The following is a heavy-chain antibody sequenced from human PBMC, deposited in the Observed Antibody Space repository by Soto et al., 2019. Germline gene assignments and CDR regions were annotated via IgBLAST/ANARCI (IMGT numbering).Heavy chain of an antibody. Sequence: ASVKVSCKASGYTFTGYYMHWVRQAPGQGLEWMGWINPNSGGTNYAQKFQGRVTMTRDTSISTAYMELSRLRSDDTAVYYCATTPGGSYLYYFDYWGQGTLVTVSS. CDR1: GYTFTGYY. J-gene: IGHJ4*02. CDR2: INPNSGGT. CDR3: ATTPGGSYLYYFDY. V-gene: IGHV1-2*02. D-gene: IGHD1-26*01.